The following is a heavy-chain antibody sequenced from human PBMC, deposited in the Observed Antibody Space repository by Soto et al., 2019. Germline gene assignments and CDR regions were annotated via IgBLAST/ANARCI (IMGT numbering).Heavy chain of an antibody. J-gene: IGHJ4*02. D-gene: IGHD6-19*01. CDR3: AMIEYSSGFDY. Sequence: GASVKVSCKASGCTFSSYAITWVRQAPGQGLEWMGGIFAFFGKTNYAQRLEDRVTITADKSTSTAYMELSSLRSDDTAVYYCAMIEYSSGFDYWGQGTLVTVSS. CDR2: IFAFFGKT. V-gene: IGHV1-69*06. CDR1: GCTFSSYA.